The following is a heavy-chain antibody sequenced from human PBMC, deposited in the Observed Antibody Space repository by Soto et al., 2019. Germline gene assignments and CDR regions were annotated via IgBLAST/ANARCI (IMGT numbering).Heavy chain of an antibody. Sequence: QVQLQESGPGLVKPSGTLSLTCAVFGGSISNSNWWTWVRQPPGKGLDWLGEIFPSGSTNYNSSLMGRGTISVDKANNQFSLKLSSVTAADTAVYYCSHRPIVGAAIWGQGTLVTVYS. CDR3: SHRPIVGAAI. J-gene: IGHJ4*02. CDR2: IFPSGST. CDR1: GGSISNSNW. V-gene: IGHV4-4*02. D-gene: IGHD1-26*01.